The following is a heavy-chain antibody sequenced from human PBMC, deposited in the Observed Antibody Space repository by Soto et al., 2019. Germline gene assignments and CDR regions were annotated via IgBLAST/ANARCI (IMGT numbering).Heavy chain of an antibody. CDR2: ISYDGSNK. Sequence: QVQLVESGGGVVQPGRSLRLSCAASGFTFSSYGMHWVRQAPGKGLEWVAVISYDGSNKYYAVSVKGRFTISRDNSKNTLYLQMNSLRAEDTAVYYCAKANDYDFWSGYYAWAYDYYGMDVWGQGTTVTVSS. CDR1: GFTFSSYG. D-gene: IGHD3-3*01. J-gene: IGHJ6*02. CDR3: AKANDYDFWSGYYAWAYDYYGMDV. V-gene: IGHV3-30*18.